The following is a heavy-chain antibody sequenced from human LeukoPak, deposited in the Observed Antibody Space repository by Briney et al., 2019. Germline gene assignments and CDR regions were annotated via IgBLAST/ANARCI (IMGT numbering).Heavy chain of an antibody. D-gene: IGHD3-10*01. CDR2: IRYDGNDK. Sequence: GGSLRLSCAASGFTFSSYAMSWVRQAPGKGLEWVAFIRYDGNDKFYAESVKGRFTISRDTSRSTLYLQMNSLRLEDTAVYYCAKDLMRDRWFGESWGQGTLVTVSS. CDR1: GFTFSSYA. J-gene: IGHJ5*02. CDR3: AKDLMRDRWFGES. V-gene: IGHV3-30*02.